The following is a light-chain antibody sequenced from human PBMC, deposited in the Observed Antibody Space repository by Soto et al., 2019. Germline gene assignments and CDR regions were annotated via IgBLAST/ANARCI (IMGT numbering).Light chain of an antibody. Sequence: EIVLTQSPCTLSLSPGERATLSCRASQGVSSNYLAWYQQKSGQAPRFLLYGTSSRATGIPERFSGSGSGTDFTLTISRLEPEDFAVYYCQHYGSSRTFGQGTRWIS. V-gene: IGKV3-20*01. J-gene: IGKJ1*01. CDR3: QHYGSSRT. CDR2: GTS. CDR1: QGVSSNY.